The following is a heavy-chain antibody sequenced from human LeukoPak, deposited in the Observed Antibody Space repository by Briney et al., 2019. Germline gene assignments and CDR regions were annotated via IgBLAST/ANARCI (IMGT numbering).Heavy chain of an antibody. CDR1: GFTFSSYW. V-gene: IGHV3-7*01. CDR3: AREYCSSTSCYAGLYPDY. CDR2: IKQDGSEK. Sequence: GGSLRLSCAASGFTFSSYWMSWVRQAPGKGLEWVANIKQDGSEKYYVDSVKGRFTISRDNAKNSLYLQMNSLRAEDTAVYYCAREYCSSTSCYAGLYPDYWGQGTLVTVSS. D-gene: IGHD2-2*01. J-gene: IGHJ4*02.